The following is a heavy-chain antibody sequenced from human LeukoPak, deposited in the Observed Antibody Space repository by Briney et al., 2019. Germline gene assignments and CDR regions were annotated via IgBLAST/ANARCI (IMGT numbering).Heavy chain of an antibody. V-gene: IGHV4-34*01. CDR3: ARVTMRRGLPRRYFDY. D-gene: IGHD2-15*01. J-gene: IGHJ4*02. CDR2: INHSGST. CDR1: GGSFSGYY. Sequence: SETLSLTCAVYGGSFSGYYWSWIRQPPGKGLEWIGEINHSGSTNYNPSLKSRVTISVDTSKNQFSLKLSSVTAADTAVYYCARVTMRRGLPRRYFDYWGQGTLVTVSS.